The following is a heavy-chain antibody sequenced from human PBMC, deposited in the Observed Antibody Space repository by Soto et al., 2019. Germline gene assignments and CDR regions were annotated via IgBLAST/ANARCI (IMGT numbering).Heavy chain of an antibody. D-gene: IGHD6-19*01. V-gene: IGHV3-23*01. J-gene: IGHJ4*02. Sequence: EVQLLESGGGLVQPGGSLRLSCAASGFTFSTYGMSWVRQAPGKGLEWVSIISGSGGSTYYAGTVKGRFTISRDNSKNTLYLQMNSLRAEDTAVYYCAKDPATIAVAGTFDYWGQGTLVIVSS. CDR1: GFTFSTYG. CDR2: ISGSGGST. CDR3: AKDPATIAVAGTFDY.